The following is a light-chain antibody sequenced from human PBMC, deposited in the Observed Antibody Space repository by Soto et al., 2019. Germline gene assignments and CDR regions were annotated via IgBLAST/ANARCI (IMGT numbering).Light chain of an antibody. J-gene: IGKJ1*01. CDR2: GAA. CDR3: QQYNNWPRT. V-gene: IGKV3-15*01. Sequence: IVMTQSAVILSVSPGERATLSCRASQSVGTNLAWYQQKPGQAPRLLISGAATRATGIPARFSGRGSGTEFTLTVSSLQSEDFAVYYCQQYNNWPRTFGQGTKVDIK. CDR1: QSVGTN.